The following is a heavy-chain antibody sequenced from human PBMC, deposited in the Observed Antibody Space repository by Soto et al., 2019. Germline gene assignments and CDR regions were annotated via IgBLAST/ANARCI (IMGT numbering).Heavy chain of an antibody. D-gene: IGHD6-19*01. CDR2: IYWNDDK. Sequence: SGPTLVNPTQTLTLTCTFSGFSLTTPGVAVGWIRQAPGKALEFVALIYWNDDKRYSTSLKSRLTIAKDTSKNQVVLTMTNMDPVDTATYYCAHARGYRSLDYSWFDPWGQGTLVTVSS. CDR1: GFSLTTPGVA. V-gene: IGHV2-5*01. J-gene: IGHJ5*02. CDR3: AHARGYRSLDYSWFDP.